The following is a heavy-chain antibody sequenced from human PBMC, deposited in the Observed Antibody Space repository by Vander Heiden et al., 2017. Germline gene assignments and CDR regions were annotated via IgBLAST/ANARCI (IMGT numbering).Heavy chain of an antibody. CDR2: TYYRSRWIF. J-gene: IGHJ4*02. CDR1: GDSVSSDTAT. V-gene: IGHV6-1*01. CDR3: ARRERHNSLFDF. Sequence: QVQLHQSGPGLVKPSQTLSLTCAISGDSVSSDTATWDWIRQSPSRGLEWLGRTYYRSRWIFDYAVSMRSRMAINPDTSKNQFSLQLNSATPDDTAVYYCARRERHNSLFDFWGQGALVTVSS. D-gene: IGHD1-1*01.